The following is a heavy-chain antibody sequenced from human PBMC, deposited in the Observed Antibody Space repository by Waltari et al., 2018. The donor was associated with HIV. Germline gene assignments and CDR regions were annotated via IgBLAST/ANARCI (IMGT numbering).Heavy chain of an antibody. Sequence: QVQLQESGPGLVKPSETLSLTCTVSGGSISSYYWSWIRQPPGKGLEWIGYIYYSGSTNYNPSLKSRVTISVDTSKNQFSLKLSSVTAADTAVYYCARLGDVDIVATTSWGWFDPWGQGTLVTVSS. D-gene: IGHD5-12*01. J-gene: IGHJ5*02. CDR2: IYYSGST. V-gene: IGHV4-59*08. CDR1: GGSISSYY. CDR3: ARLGDVDIVATTSWGWFDP.